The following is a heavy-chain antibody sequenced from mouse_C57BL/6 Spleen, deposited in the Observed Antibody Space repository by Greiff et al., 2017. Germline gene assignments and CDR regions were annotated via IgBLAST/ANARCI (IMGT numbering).Heavy chain of an antibody. CDR1: GFTFSSYT. CDR3: ARPAMDY. Sequence: EVHLVESGGGLVQPGGSLKLSCAASGFTFSSYTLSWVRQTPEKRLEWVATLSGGGGNTYYPDSVTGRFTISRANAKNTLYLQMSSLRSEDTALYYCARPAMDYGGQGTSVTVSS. CDR2: LSGGGGNT. V-gene: IGHV5-9*01. J-gene: IGHJ4*01.